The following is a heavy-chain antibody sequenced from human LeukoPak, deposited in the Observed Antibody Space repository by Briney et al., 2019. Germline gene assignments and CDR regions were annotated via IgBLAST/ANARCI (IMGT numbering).Heavy chain of an antibody. Sequence: LSLTCAVYGGSFSGYYWSWIRQAPGKGLEWVAVIWYDGSDKYYVDSVKGRFTISRDNSKNTLYLQMNSLRAEDTAVYYCAKDGPLRHSSGYRFDYWGQGTLVTVSS. CDR2: IWYDGSDK. J-gene: IGHJ4*02. CDR3: AKDGPLRHSSGYRFDY. CDR1: GGSFSGYY. V-gene: IGHV3-33*06. D-gene: IGHD3-22*01.